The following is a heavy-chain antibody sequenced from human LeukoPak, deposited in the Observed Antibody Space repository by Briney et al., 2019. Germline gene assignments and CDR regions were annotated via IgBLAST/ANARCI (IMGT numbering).Heavy chain of an antibody. Sequence: GESLKISCKGSGDSFTSYWIGWVRQMPGKGLEWMGIIYPGDSDTRYSPSLQGQVTISADKSISTAYLQWSSLKASDTAMYYCARHGTYGDYPYYYYGMDVWGQGTTVTVSS. CDR1: GDSFTSYW. CDR2: IYPGDSDT. J-gene: IGHJ6*02. D-gene: IGHD4-17*01. V-gene: IGHV5-51*01. CDR3: ARHGTYGDYPYYYYGMDV.